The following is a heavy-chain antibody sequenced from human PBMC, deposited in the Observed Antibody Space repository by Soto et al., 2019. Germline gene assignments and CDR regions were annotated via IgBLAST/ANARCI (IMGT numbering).Heavy chain of an antibody. CDR2: IKPDGSEQ. CDR3: ARGNWNYYYGFDV. D-gene: IGHD1-20*01. CDR1: EFTFDKYY. V-gene: IGHV3-7*01. J-gene: IGHJ6*02. Sequence: LRLSCAASEFTFDKYYMTWVRQAPGKGPEWVANIKPDGSEQYYVDSVKGRFTISRDNANNSLYLQMNSLRAEDTAVYFCARGNWNYYYGFDVWGQGXTVTVSS.